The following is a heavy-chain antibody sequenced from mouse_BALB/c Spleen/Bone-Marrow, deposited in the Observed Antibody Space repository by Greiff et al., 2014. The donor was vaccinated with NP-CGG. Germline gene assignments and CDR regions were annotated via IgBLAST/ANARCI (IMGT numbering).Heavy chain of an antibody. D-gene: IGHD2-14*01. Sequence: DVQLVESGGGLVKPGGSLKLSCAASGFTFSDFYMYWVRQTPEKRLEWVATISYGGSYIYYPGSVKGRFTISRDDAKNNLYLQMSSLKSEDTAMYYCARDRGVQGYAMDYWGQGTSVTVSS. CDR1: GFTFSDFY. V-gene: IGHV5-4*02. CDR3: ARDRGVQGYAMDY. CDR2: ISYGGSYI. J-gene: IGHJ4*01.